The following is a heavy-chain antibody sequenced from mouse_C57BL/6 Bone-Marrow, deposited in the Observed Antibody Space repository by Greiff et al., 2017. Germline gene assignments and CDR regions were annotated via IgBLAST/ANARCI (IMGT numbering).Heavy chain of an antibody. V-gene: IGHV3-1*01. J-gene: IGHJ3*01. D-gene: IGHD1-1*01. Sequence: EVQLQQSGPGMVKPSQSLSLTCTVTGYSITSGYDWHWIRHFPGNKLEWMGYISYSGSTNYNPSLKSRISITHDTSKNHFFLKLNYVTTEDTATYYCARGHGSSYTWFAYWGQGTLVTVSA. CDR1: GYSITSGYD. CDR3: ARGHGSSYTWFAY. CDR2: ISYSGST.